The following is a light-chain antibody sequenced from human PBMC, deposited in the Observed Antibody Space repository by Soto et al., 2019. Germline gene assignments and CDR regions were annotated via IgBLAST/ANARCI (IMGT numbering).Light chain of an antibody. J-gene: IGKJ1*01. CDR3: QQYNSYSPWT. Sequence: DIHMTQSPSTLSASVGDRVTIACRASQSISKFLAWYQQKPGKAPKLLIFDVSTLESGVPSKFSGSGSGTEFTLTINSLQPDDFATYYCQQYNSYSPWTFGQGTKVDIK. V-gene: IGKV1-5*01. CDR1: QSISKF. CDR2: DVS.